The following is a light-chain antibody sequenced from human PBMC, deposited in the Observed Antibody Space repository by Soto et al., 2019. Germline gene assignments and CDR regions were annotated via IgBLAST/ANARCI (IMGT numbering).Light chain of an antibody. CDR3: RQYCSLLPYT. J-gene: IGKJ2*01. V-gene: IGKV3-20*01. CDR2: GAS. Sequence: EIVLTQSPGTLSLSPGERATLSCRASQSVSSSYLAWYQQKPGQAPRLLIYGASSRATGIPDRFSGSGSGTDYTLTISSLEDEDFVVDYCRQYCSLLPYTFGQGTKLEIK. CDR1: QSVSSSY.